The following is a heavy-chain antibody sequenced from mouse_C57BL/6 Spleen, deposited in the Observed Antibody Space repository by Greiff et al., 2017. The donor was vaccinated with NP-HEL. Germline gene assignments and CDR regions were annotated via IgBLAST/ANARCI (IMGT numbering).Heavy chain of an antibody. D-gene: IGHD3-1*01. CDR2: LSTGSSAI. CDR1: GFAFSDYG. J-gene: IGHJ4*01. CDR3: VRCGANDAMEC. V-gene: IGHV5-17*01. Sequence: EVQLMESGGGLVKPGGSLKLSCAASGFAFSDYGMHWVRQAPEKGLEWVAYLSTGSSAIYYTDTVKGRVPLSSDNAKNTLFLQMTSLRSEDSAMYYGVRCGANDAMECWGQGTSGTVSS.